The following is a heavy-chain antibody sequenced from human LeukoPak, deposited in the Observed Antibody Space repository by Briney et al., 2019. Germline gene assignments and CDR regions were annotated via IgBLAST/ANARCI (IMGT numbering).Heavy chain of an antibody. V-gene: IGHV3-48*03. CDR1: RFTFSNFE. Sequence: GGSLRLSCEVSRFTFSNFEMNWVRQAPGKGLEWVSYIDFSGGTIFYADSVKGRFTISRDNAKNSLYLQMNSLRAEDTAVYYCARGSGVAYYYYSMDVWGKGTTVTISS. CDR3: ARGSGVAYYYYSMDV. CDR2: IDFSGGTI. J-gene: IGHJ6*03. D-gene: IGHD3-3*01.